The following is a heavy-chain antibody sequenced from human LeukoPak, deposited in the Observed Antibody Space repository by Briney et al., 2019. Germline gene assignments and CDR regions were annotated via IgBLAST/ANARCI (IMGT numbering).Heavy chain of an antibody. D-gene: IGHD2-8*01. Sequence: PGGSLRLSCAASGFSFTSYWMTWVRQAPGKGLEWVANINPGGSGRNYVDSVKGRFTISRDNAKNSLYLQMNSLRAEDTAVYYCARDGEGCSKGVCSLFRYWRQGSLGTVSS. J-gene: IGHJ4*02. CDR3: ARDGEGCSKGVCSLFRY. V-gene: IGHV3-7*01. CDR1: GFSFTSYW. CDR2: INPGGSGR.